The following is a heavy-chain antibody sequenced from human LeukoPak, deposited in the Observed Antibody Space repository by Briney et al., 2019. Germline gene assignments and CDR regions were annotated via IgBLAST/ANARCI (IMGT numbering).Heavy chain of an antibody. CDR3: AKVMFWDHDAFDI. J-gene: IGHJ3*02. CDR1: GFTFSSYG. CDR2: IRYDGSNK. D-gene: IGHD3-16*01. V-gene: IGHV3-30*02. Sequence: GGSLRLSCAASGFTFSSYGMHWVRQAPGKGLEWVAFIRYDGSNKYYADSVKGRFTISRDNSKNTLYLQMNSRRAEDTAVYYCAKVMFWDHDAFDIWGQGTMVTVSS.